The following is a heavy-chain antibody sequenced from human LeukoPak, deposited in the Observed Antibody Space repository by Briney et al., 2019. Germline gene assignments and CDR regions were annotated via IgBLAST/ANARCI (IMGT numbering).Heavy chain of an antibody. Sequence: GESLKISCKGSGYSFTTYWIGWVRQMPGKGLEWMGIIYPGDSDTRYSPSFQGQVTISADKSISTAYLQWSSLKASDTAMYYCARRDGYCSSTSCYADYYYGMDVWGQGTTVTVSS. V-gene: IGHV5-51*01. CDR1: GYSFTTYW. CDR2: IYPGDSDT. CDR3: ARRDGYCSSTSCYADYYYGMDV. D-gene: IGHD2-2*01. J-gene: IGHJ6*02.